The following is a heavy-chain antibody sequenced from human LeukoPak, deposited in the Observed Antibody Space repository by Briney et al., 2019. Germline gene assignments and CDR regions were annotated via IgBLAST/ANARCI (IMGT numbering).Heavy chain of an antibody. D-gene: IGHD3-22*01. CDR1: GFTFSSYW. CDR2: IKSDGKT. V-gene: IGHV3-74*01. CDR3: ARAPSEIGGYYPEYFRH. J-gene: IGHJ1*01. Sequence: GGSLRLSCAASGFTFSSYWMHWVRQAPGKGLVWVSRIKSDGKTNYADSVKGRFTISRDNAKNTISLQMNSLRAEDTGVYYCARAPSEIGGYYPEYFRHWGQGTLVTVSS.